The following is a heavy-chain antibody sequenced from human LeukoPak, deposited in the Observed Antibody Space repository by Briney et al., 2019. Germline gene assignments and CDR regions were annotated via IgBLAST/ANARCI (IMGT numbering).Heavy chain of an antibody. V-gene: IGHV4-34*01. CDR3: SRVGRYLYYFGMDV. Sequence: PSETLSLTCAVSGGPFSHYYWTWIRQPPGKGLEWIGEINESGSTNYDPSLKSRVTISVDSSKNHFSLNLTSVTAADTAVYYASRVGRYLYYFGMDVWGQGTTVTVSS. J-gene: IGHJ6*02. CDR1: GGPFSHYY. D-gene: IGHD1-26*01. CDR2: INESGST.